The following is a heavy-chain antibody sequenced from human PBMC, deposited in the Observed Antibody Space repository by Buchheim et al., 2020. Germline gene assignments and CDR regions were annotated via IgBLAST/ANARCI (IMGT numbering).Heavy chain of an antibody. J-gene: IGHJ4*02. CDR1: GFTFRNYG. Sequence: QLQLVESGGGVVQPGRSLRLSCAASGFTFRNYGMHWVRQAPGKGLEWVAVIWYDGSNTFYADSVKGRFTISRDNPKNMLYLQMNSLRAEDTAVYYCTRDISSRWFEYWGQGTL. CDR2: IWYDGSNT. D-gene: IGHD6-13*01. V-gene: IGHV3-33*01. CDR3: TRDISSRWFEY.